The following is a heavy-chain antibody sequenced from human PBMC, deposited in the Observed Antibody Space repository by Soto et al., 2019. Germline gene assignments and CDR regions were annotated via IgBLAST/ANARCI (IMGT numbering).Heavy chain of an antibody. CDR1: GGSFSGYY. V-gene: IGHV4-34*01. CDR3: ARAEGGIFDY. CDR2: INHSGTT. Sequence: SETLSLTCAVYGGSFSGYYWSWIRQPPGKGLEWIGEINHSGTTNCNPSLKSRVSISVDALKNQFSLKLTSVTAADTAVYYCARAEGGIFDYWGQGTLVTVSS. J-gene: IGHJ4*02.